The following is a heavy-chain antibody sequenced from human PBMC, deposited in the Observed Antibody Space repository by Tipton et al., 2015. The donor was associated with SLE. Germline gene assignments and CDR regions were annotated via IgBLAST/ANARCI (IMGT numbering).Heavy chain of an antibody. CDR2: ITWNGADI. CDR3: ARESCAAPLYCSMNV. Sequence: LSLTCAASGFTFNDYAMYWVRQAPGKGLEWVSGITWNGADIAYAESVKGRFTISRDNAKNSLYLQMNSLRAEDTAFYFCARESCAAPLYCSMNVWGPGPSVTVSS. D-gene: IGHD2-21*01. V-gene: IGHV3-9*01. CDR1: GFTFNDYA. J-gene: IGHJ6*02.